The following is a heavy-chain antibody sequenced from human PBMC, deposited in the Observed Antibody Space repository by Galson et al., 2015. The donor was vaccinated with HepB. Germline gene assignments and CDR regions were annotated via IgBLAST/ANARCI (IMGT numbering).Heavy chain of an antibody. J-gene: IGHJ4*02. V-gene: IGHV5-51*04. CDR1: GYSFTSYW. D-gene: IGHD6-13*01. CDR2: IYPGDSDT. CDR3: ARLSSSWWAEAKNYFDY. Sequence: QSGAEVKKPGESLKISCKGSGYSFTSYWIGWVRQMPGKGLEWMGIIYPGDSDTRYSPSFQGQVTISADKPISTAYLQWSSLKASDTAMYYCARLSSSWWAEAKNYFDYWGQGTLVTVSS.